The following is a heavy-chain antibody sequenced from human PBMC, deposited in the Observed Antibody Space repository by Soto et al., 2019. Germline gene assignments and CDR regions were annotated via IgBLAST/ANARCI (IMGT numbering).Heavy chain of an antibody. Sequence: EVQLLESGGGLVQPGGSLRLSCAASGFTFSSYAMSWVRQAPGKGLEWVSAISGSGGSTYYADSVKGRFTISRDNSKNTLYLQMNSLRAEDTAVYYCAKDDEDIVVVPAPIGYWGQGTLVTVSS. D-gene: IGHD2-2*01. CDR2: ISGSGGST. V-gene: IGHV3-23*01. CDR3: AKDDEDIVVVPAPIGY. CDR1: GFTFSSYA. J-gene: IGHJ4*02.